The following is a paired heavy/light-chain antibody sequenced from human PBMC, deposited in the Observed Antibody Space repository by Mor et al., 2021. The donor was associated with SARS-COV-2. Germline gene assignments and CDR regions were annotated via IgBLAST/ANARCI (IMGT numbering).Heavy chain of an antibody. V-gene: IGHV3-23*01. D-gene: IGHD4-17*01. Sequence: EVKVLESGGGLVQPGGSLRLSCAAFGFSFSTYAMGWVRQAPGKGLEWVSALSNSGGSTYYSDSVKGRFTISRDNSMNTLYLHMNILRAEDTAIYYCARPGRENGDYWYFDLWGRGTLVTVSS. CDR2: LSNSGGST. CDR1: GFSFSTYA. J-gene: IGHJ2*01. CDR3: ARPGRENGDYWYFDL.
Light chain of an antibody. V-gene: IGKV3-11*01. J-gene: IGKJ4*01. CDR1: QSVNRH. CDR3: QQRNNWPLT. Sequence: EIVLTQSPATLSLSPGERATLSCRASQSVNRHLVWYQQKPGQAPRLLIYDASNRATGTPARFSGSGSGTDFTLTINSLEPEDFAVYYCQQRNNWPLTFGGGTKLEIK. CDR2: DAS.